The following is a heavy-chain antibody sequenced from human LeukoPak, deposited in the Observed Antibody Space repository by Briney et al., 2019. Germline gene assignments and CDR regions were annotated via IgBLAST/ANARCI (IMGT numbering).Heavy chain of an antibody. CDR1: GDSFSSVTDY. Sequence: PSETLSLTCTVSGDSFSSVTDYWAWIRQPPGKGLEWIASGDYSGGTYYNPSLESRVAISADMSKNQFSLKLTSVTGADTAVYYCARAWAEGSIAARQNYYYMDVWGKGTTVTVSS. D-gene: IGHD6-6*01. J-gene: IGHJ6*03. V-gene: IGHV4-39*07. CDR3: ARAWAEGSIAARQNYYYMDV. CDR2: GDYSGGT.